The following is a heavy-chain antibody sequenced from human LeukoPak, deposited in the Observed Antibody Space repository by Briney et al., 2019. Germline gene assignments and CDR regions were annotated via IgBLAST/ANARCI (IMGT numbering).Heavy chain of an antibody. CDR1: GGSISSSSYY. Sequence: SETLSLTCTVSGGSISSSSYYWGWIRQPPGKGLEWIGSIYYSGSTYYNPSLKSRVTISVDTSKNQFSLKLSSVTAADTAVYYCARDRVKVAGTQYYYYYGMDVWGQGTTVTVSS. CDR3: ARDRVKVAGTQYYYYYGMDV. V-gene: IGHV4-39*07. D-gene: IGHD6-19*01. J-gene: IGHJ6*02. CDR2: IYYSGST.